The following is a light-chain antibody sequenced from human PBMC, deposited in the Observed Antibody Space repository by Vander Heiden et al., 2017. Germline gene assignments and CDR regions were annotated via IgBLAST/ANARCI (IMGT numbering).Light chain of an antibody. CDR1: QSVSSN. CDR3: HRNKTWRRT. V-gene: IGKV3-15*01. CDR2: GAS. J-gene: IGKJ1*01. Sequence: EIVLTHPPPPLSVSPGERATLSCRASQSVSSNLARHQQKPGQAPRLLIYGASTRATAIPARFSGSGSGTEFTLSISSLQSEDFAVYYCHRNKTWRRTFGQGTKVEIK.